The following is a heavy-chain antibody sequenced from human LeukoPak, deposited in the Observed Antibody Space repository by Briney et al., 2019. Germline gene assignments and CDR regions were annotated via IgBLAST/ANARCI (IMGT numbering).Heavy chain of an antibody. CDR2: ISAYNGNT. V-gene: IGHV1-18*01. CDR3: ARAGHYYGSGSLINLYNWFDP. CDR1: GYTFTGYG. J-gene: IGHJ5*02. Sequence: SVKVSCKASGYTFTGYGISWVRQAPGQGLEWMGWISAYNGNTNYAQKFQGRVTMTTDTSTSTAYMELRSLRSDDTAVYYCARAGHYYGSGSLINLYNWFDPWGQGTLVTVSS. D-gene: IGHD3-10*01.